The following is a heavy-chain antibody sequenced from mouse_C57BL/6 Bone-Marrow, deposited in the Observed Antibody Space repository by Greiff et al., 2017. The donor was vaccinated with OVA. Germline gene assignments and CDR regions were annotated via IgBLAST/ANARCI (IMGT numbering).Heavy chain of an antibody. CDR1: GFTFSSYG. D-gene: IGHD1-1*01. CDR3: AREYYGSSPLFAY. J-gene: IGHJ3*01. V-gene: IGHV5-6*01. CDR2: ISSGGSYT. Sequence: EVMLVESGGDLVKPGGSLKLSCAASGFTFSSYGMSWVRQTPDKRLEWVATISSGGSYTYYPDSVKGRFTISRDNAKNTLYLQMSSLKAEDTAMYYCAREYYGSSPLFAYWGQGTLVTVSA.